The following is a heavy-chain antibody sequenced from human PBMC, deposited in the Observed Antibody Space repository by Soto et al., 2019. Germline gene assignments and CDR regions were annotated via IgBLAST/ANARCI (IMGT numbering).Heavy chain of an antibody. CDR1: GYTFTSYY. CDR2: INPSGGST. CDR3: ARDWPDNIVATILRY. V-gene: IGHV1-46*03. D-gene: IGHD5-12*01. Sequence: ASVKVSCKASGYTFTSYYMHWVRQAPGQGLEWMGIINPSGGSTSYAQKFQGRVTMTRDTSTSTVYMELSSLRSEDTAVYYCARDWPDNIVATILRYWGQGTLVTVSS. J-gene: IGHJ4*02.